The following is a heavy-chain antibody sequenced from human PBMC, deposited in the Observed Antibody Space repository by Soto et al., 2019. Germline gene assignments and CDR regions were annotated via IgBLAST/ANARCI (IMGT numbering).Heavy chain of an antibody. CDR1: GGTFRSYA. CDR3: HLSEYYDSSVASLLLYYYGMDV. CDR2: IIPIFGTA. J-gene: IGHJ6*02. V-gene: IGHV1-69*01. D-gene: IGHD3-22*01. Sequence: QVQLVQSGAEVKKPGSSVKVSCKASGGTFRSYAISWVRQAPGQGLAWMGGIIPIFGTANYAQKFQGRVTITADESTSTAYMELSSLRSEDTAVYYCHLSEYYDSSVASLLLYYYGMDVCGQGTTVTVSS.